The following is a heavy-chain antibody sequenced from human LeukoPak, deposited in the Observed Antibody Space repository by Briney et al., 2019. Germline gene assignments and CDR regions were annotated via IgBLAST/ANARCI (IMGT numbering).Heavy chain of an antibody. D-gene: IGHD1-26*01. CDR3: ARDSGSYSGLDY. J-gene: IGHJ4*02. CDR1: GGTFSSYA. Sequence: SVKVSCKASGGTFSSYAISWVRQAPGQGLEWMGGIIPIFGTANYAQKLQGRVTITTDKSTSTAYMELSSLRSEDTAVYYCARDSGSYSGLDYWGQGTLVTVSS. V-gene: IGHV1-69*05. CDR2: IIPIFGTA.